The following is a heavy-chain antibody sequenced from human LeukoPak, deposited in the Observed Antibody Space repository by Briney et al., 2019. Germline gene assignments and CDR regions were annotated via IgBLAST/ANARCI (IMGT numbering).Heavy chain of an antibody. CDR1: GGSLSGYY. CDR3: ARAKSGYPTDY. Sequence: SETLSLTCAVSGGSLSGYYWTWIRQPPGKGLEWIGEINHSGSTNYNPSLKSRVTISVDTSRKQFFLRLSSVTAADTAVYYCARAKSGYPTDYWGQGTLVTVSS. V-gene: IGHV4-34*01. D-gene: IGHD3-3*01. CDR2: INHSGST. J-gene: IGHJ4*02.